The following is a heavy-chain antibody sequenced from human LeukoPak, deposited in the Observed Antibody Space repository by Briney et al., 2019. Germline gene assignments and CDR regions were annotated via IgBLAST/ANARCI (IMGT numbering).Heavy chain of an antibody. D-gene: IGHD3-9*01. CDR1: GYTFTGYY. J-gene: IGHJ4*02. V-gene: IGHV1-2*02. CDR2: INPKSGGT. Sequence: ASVKVSCKASGYTFTGYYVHWVRQAPGQGLEWMGWINPKSGGTNYAQKFQDRVTMTRDTSISTDYMELSRLRFDDTAVYYCARSPDILTGENFDYWGQGTLVTVSS. CDR3: ARSPDILTGENFDY.